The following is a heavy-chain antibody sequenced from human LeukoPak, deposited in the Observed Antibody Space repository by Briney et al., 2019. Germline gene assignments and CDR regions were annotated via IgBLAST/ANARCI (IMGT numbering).Heavy chain of an antibody. J-gene: IGHJ4*02. CDR1: GFTFNTYV. CDR2: IKSGGGT. Sequence: GGSLRHSCAASGFTFNTYVMSWVRQTPGKGLQWVSSIKSGGGTDYADSVKGRFTISRDNSKNTLYLQMNSLRAEDTSIYYCTKVRPPPGSGWYGGDDYWGQGTLVTVSS. D-gene: IGHD6-19*01. CDR3: TKVRPPPGSGWYGGDDY. V-gene: IGHV3-23*01.